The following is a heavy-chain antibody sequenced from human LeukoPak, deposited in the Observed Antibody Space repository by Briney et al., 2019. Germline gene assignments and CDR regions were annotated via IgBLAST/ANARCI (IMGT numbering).Heavy chain of an antibody. V-gene: IGHV3-30*18. J-gene: IGHJ4*02. Sequence: GGSLRLSCAASGFTFSSYGMHWVRQAPGKGLEWVAVISYDGSNKYYADSVKGRFTISRDNSKNTLYLQMNSLRAEDTAVYYCAKELITRLEGHAFDIWGQGTLVTVSS. D-gene: IGHD3-10*01. CDR1: GFTFSSYG. CDR3: AKELITRLEGHAFDI. CDR2: ISYDGSNK.